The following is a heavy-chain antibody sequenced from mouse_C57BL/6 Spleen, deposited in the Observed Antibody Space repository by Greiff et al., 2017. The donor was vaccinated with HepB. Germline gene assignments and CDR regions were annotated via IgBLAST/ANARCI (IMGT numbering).Heavy chain of an antibody. CDR3: ARPHYYGSSYYYAMDY. CDR2: ISSGGSYT. V-gene: IGHV5-6*01. CDR1: GFTFSSYG. D-gene: IGHD1-1*01. J-gene: IGHJ4*01. Sequence: EVKLQESGGDLVKPGGSLKLSCAASGFTFSSYGMSWVRQTPDKRLEWVATISSGGSYTYYPDSVKGRFTISRDNAKNTLYLQMSSLKSEDTAMYYCARPHYYGSSYYYAMDYWGQGTSVTVSS.